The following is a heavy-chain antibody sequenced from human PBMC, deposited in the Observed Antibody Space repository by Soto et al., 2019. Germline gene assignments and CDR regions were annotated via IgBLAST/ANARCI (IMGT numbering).Heavy chain of an antibody. D-gene: IGHD6-13*01. CDR3: ARDYQPAGFTFDI. CDR2: INPSGGST. Sequence: ASVKVSCKASGYTFTSYCMHWVRQAPGQGLEWMGIINPSGGSTSYAQKFQGRVTMTRDTSTSTVYMELSSLRSEDTAVYYCARDYQPAGFTFDIWGQGTMVTVSS. V-gene: IGHV1-46*01. CDR1: GYTFTSYC. J-gene: IGHJ3*02.